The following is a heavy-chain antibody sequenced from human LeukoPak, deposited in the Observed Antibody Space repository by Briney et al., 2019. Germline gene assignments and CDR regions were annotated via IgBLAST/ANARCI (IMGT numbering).Heavy chain of an antibody. CDR3: ARNLRFLEWLIDY. V-gene: IGHV3-21*01. CDR2: ISSSSSYI. CDR1: GFTFSSYS. J-gene: IGHJ4*02. D-gene: IGHD3-3*01. Sequence: GGSLRLSCAASGFTFSSYSMNWVRQAPGKGLEWVSSISSSSSYIYYADSVKGRFTISRDNAKNSLYLQMNSLRAEHTAVYYCARNLRFLEWLIDYWGQGTLVTVSS.